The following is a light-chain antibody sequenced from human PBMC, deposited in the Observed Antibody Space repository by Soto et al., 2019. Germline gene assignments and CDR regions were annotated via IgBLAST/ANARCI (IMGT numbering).Light chain of an antibody. CDR3: QSADSSGTYV. CDR2: KDS. Sequence: SYELPQPPSVSVSPGQTARITCSGAALPKQYAYWYQQKPGQAPVLVIYKDSERPSGIPERFSGSSSGTTVTLTISGVQAEDEADYYCQSADSSGTYVFGTGTKLTVL. CDR1: ALPKQY. V-gene: IGLV3-25*02. J-gene: IGLJ1*01.